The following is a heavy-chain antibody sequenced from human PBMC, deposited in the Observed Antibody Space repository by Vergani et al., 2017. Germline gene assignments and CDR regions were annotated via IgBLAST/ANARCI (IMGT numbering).Heavy chain of an antibody. CDR2: IIPIFGTT. Sequence: QGQLAQSGAEVKKPGSSVKVSCKASGGTFSSNSISWVRQAPGQGLEWMGRIIPIFGTTSYAQKFQGRVTILADESTSTAYMELSSLRSEDTAVYYCARRRLGSSWYYGMDVWGQGTTVTVSS. CDR3: ARRRLGSSWYYGMDV. D-gene: IGHD6-13*01. V-gene: IGHV1-69*13. J-gene: IGHJ6*02. CDR1: GGTFSSNS.